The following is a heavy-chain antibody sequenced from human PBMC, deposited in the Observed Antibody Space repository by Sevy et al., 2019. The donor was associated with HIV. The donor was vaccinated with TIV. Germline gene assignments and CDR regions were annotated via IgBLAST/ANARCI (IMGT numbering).Heavy chain of an antibody. CDR3: AKVGYCSSTSCYSIYYGMDV. CDR2: ITGSCGST. D-gene: IGHD2-2*02. V-gene: IGHV3-23*01. CDR1: GFSFSRNA. Sequence: GGSLRLSCAASGFSFSRNAMSWVCQAPGKGLEWASGITGSCGSTYYADSVKGRFTISRDNSKNTLYLQMNSLRVEDTAVYYCAKVGYCSSTSCYSIYYGMDVWCQGTTVTVSS. J-gene: IGHJ6*02.